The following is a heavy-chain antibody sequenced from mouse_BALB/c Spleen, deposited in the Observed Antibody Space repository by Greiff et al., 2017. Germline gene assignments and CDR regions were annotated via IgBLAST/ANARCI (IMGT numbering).Heavy chain of an antibody. CDR2: ISDGGSYT. D-gene: IGHD1-2*01. J-gene: IGHJ2*01. CDR1: GFTFSDYY. CDR3: AREAKFMTTAIDY. V-gene: IGHV5-4*02. Sequence: EVQLVESGGGLVKPGGSLKLSCAASGFTFSDYYMYWVRQTPEKRLEWVATISDGGSYTYYPDSVKGRFTISRDNAKNNLYLQMSSLKSEDTAMYYCAREAKFMTTAIDYWGQGTTLTVSS.